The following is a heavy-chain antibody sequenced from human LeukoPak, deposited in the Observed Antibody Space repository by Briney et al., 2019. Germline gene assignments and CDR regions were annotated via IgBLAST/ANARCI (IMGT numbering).Heavy chain of an antibody. CDR3: ARESYYCTNSVCYLDYYGMDV. D-gene: IGHD2-8*01. V-gene: IGHV3-33*01. J-gene: IGHJ6*02. Sequence: GGSLRLSCAASGFSFSSYGMHWVRQAPGKGLEWVAVIWYDGSKKYYADSVKGRFIISRDNSKNTLYLQMNSLRAEDTAVYYCARESYYCTNSVCYLDYYGMDVWGQGTTVTVSS. CDR1: GFSFSSYG. CDR2: IWYDGSKK.